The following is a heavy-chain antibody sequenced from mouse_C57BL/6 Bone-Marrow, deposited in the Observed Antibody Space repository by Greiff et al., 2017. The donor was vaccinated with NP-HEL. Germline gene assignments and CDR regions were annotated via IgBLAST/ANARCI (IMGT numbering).Heavy chain of an antibody. CDR3: ARAHYGSSVWFAY. CDR2: INPNNGGT. Sequence: EVKLMESGPELVKPGASVKMSCKASGYTFTDYNMHWVKQSHGKSLEWIGYINPNNGGTSYNQKFKGKATLTVNKSSSTAYMELRSLTSEDSAVYYCARAHYGSSVWFAYWGQGTLVTVSA. V-gene: IGHV1-22*01. CDR1: GYTFTDYN. J-gene: IGHJ3*01. D-gene: IGHD1-1*01.